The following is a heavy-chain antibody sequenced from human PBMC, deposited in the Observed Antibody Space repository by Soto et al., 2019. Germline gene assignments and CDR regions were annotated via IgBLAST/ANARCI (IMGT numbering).Heavy chain of an antibody. Sequence: GGSLSLSCAASGFTFSSYSMNWVRQAPGKGLEWVSSISSSSSYIYYADSVKGRFTISRDNAKNSLYLQMNSLRAEDTAVYYCARDVRITMVRGVIQTPAYFDYWGQGTLVTVSS. CDR1: GFTFSSYS. CDR3: ARDVRITMVRGVIQTPAYFDY. D-gene: IGHD3-10*01. CDR2: ISSSSSYI. J-gene: IGHJ4*02. V-gene: IGHV3-21*01.